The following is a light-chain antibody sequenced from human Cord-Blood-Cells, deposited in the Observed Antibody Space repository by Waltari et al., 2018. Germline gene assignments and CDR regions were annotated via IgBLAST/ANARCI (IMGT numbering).Light chain of an antibody. J-gene: IGKJ2*03. CDR3: QQYNSYSYS. V-gene: IGKV1-5*03. Sequence: DIQMTQSPSTLSASVGDRVTITCRASQSISSWLAWYQQKPGKAPKLLIYKASSLESGVPSWFSGSGSGTEFTLPISSLQPDDFATDYCQQYNSYSYSFGQGTQLEIK. CDR2: KAS. CDR1: QSISSW.